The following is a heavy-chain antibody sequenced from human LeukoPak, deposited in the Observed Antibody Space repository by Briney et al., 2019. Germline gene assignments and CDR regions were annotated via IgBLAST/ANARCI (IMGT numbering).Heavy chain of an antibody. CDR3: ARHTYYYDSSGYYYTFDY. D-gene: IGHD3-22*01. CDR1: GGSISSSSYY. J-gene: IGHJ4*02. V-gene: IGHV4-39*01. Sequence: PSETLSLTCTVSGGSISSSSYYWGWIRQPPGKGLEWMGSIYYSGSTYYNPSLKSRVTISVDTSKNQFSLKLSSVTAADTAVYYCARHTYYYDSSGYYYTFDYWGQGTLVTVSS. CDR2: IYYSGST.